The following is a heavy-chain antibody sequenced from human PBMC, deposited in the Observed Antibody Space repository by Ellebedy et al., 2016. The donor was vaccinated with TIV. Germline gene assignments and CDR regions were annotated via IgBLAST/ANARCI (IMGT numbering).Heavy chain of an antibody. D-gene: IGHD5-24*01. CDR1: GFTFSRYA. J-gene: IGHJ2*01. V-gene: IGHV3-23*01. CDR2: ISGSGGST. CDR3: ARGMATIIDWYFDL. Sequence: GESLKISCAASGFTFSRYAMSWVRQAPGKGLEWVSAISGSGGSTFYADSVKGRFTISRDNSKNTLYLRMNSLRAEDTAVYYCARGMATIIDWYFDLWGRGTLVTVSS.